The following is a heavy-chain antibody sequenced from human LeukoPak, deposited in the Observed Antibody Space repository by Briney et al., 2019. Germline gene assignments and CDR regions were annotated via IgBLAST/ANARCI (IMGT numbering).Heavy chain of an antibody. D-gene: IGHD3-16*02. Sequence: GGSLRLSCAASGFTFSSYWMSWVRPAPGKGLEWVVNIKQDGSEKYYVDSVKGRFTISRDNAKNSLYLQMNSLRAEDTAVYYCARDQNLMITFGGVIPYYGMGVWGQGTTVTVSS. CDR3: ARDQNLMITFGGVIPYYGMGV. CDR2: IKQDGSEK. V-gene: IGHV3-7*01. CDR1: GFTFSSYW. J-gene: IGHJ6*02.